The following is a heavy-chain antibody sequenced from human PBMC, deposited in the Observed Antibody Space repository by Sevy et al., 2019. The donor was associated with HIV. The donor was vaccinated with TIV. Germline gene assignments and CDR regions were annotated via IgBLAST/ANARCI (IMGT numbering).Heavy chain of an antibody. V-gene: IGHV3-7*02. CDR1: GFTFTTYW. CDR2: IKQDGSEK. J-gene: IGHJ4*02. D-gene: IGHD2-15*01. Sequence: GGSLRLSCAASGFTFTTYWMSWVRQAPDKGLEWVANIKQDGSEKYYGDSVKGRFTISRDNAKNSLYLQMNSLRAEDTAIYYCARTRFCSGGSCYGSVWTYFDYWGQGTLVTVSS. CDR3: ARTRFCSGGSCYGSVWTYFDY.